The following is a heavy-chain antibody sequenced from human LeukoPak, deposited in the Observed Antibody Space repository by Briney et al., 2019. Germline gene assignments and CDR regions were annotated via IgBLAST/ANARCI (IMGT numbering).Heavy chain of an antibody. CDR1: GASIIDYY. Sequence: SETLSLTCTVSGASIIDYYWSWIRQPAGKGLEYIGRIHGSGSTNYNPSLKSRVTMSLDTSKNQFSLKVTSVIAADSAVYYCAMRNADHWFFDFWGRGTLVTVSS. CDR3: AMRNADHWFFDF. CDR2: IHGSGST. V-gene: IGHV4-4*07. J-gene: IGHJ2*01.